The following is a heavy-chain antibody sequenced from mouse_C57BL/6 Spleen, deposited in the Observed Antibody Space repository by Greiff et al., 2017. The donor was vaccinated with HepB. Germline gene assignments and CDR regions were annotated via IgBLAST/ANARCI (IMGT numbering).Heavy chain of an antibody. J-gene: IGHJ1*03. V-gene: IGHV3-6*01. CDR2: ISYDGSN. CDR1: GYSITSGYY. D-gene: IGHD1-1*01. Sequence: EVKLQESGPGLVKPSQSLSLTCSVTGYSITSGYYWNWIRQFPGNKLEWMGYISYDGSNNYNPSLKNRISITRDTSKNQFFLKLNSVTTEDTATYYCARDYGSSEGYFDVWGTGTTVTVSS. CDR3: ARDYGSSEGYFDV.